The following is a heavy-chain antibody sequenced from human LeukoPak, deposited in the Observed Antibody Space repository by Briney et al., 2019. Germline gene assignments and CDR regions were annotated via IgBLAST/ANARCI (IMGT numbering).Heavy chain of an antibody. D-gene: IGHD1-26*01. CDR3: ARGGWELQYYFDY. V-gene: IGHV4-34*01. CDR1: GGSFSGYY. Sequence: KPSETLSLTCAVYGGSFSGYYWSWIRQPPGKGLEWIGEINHSGSTNYNPSLKSRVTISVDTSKNQFPLKLSSVTAADTAVYYCARGGWELQYYFDYWGQGTLVTVSS. J-gene: IGHJ4*02. CDR2: INHSGST.